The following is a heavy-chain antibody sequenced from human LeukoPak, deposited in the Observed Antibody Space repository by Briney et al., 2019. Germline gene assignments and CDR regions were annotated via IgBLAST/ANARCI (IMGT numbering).Heavy chain of an antibody. CDR2: ISSSGSTI. CDR1: GFTFSSYE. Sequence: GGSLRLSCAASGFTFSSYEMDWVRQAPGKGLEWVSYISSSGSTIYYADSVKSRFTISRDNSKNTLYLQMNSLRAEDTAVYYCAKAAYGSESYYDPFDYWGQGTLVTVSS. V-gene: IGHV3-48*03. J-gene: IGHJ4*02. CDR3: AKAAYGSESYYDPFDY. D-gene: IGHD3-10*01.